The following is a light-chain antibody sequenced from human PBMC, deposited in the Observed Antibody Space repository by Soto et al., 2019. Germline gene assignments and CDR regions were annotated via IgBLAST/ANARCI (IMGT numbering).Light chain of an antibody. CDR3: QQNYSTPLT. J-gene: IGKJ4*01. CDR2: WAS. CDR1: QSVLYSSNNKNY. Sequence: DIVMTQSPDSLAVSLGERATINCKSSQSVLYSSNNKNYLTWYQQRPGQPPKLLIYWASTRESGVPDRFSGNGSGTDFTLSISSLQAEDVAVYYCQQNYSTPLTFGGGTKVEIK. V-gene: IGKV4-1*01.